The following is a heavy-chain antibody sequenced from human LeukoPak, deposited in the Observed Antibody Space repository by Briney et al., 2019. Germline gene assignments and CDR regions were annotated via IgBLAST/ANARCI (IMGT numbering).Heavy chain of an antibody. Sequence: GGSLRLSCAASRFIFSSYEMNRVRQAPGKGLEWVSYISSSGSTIYYADSVKGRFTISRDNAKNSLYLQMNSLRAEDTAVYYCARGTYDSSGYYSPFDYWGQGTLVTVSS. V-gene: IGHV3-48*03. CDR2: ISSSGSTI. CDR3: ARGTYDSSGYYSPFDY. CDR1: RFIFSSYE. D-gene: IGHD3-22*01. J-gene: IGHJ4*02.